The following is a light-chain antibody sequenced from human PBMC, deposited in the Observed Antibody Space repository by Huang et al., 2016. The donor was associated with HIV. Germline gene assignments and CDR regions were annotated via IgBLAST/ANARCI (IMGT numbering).Light chain of an antibody. V-gene: IGKV3-15*01. CDR3: QQYNTWPPYT. Sequence: EIVMTQSPATLSVSPGERATLSCRASQSVSNNLAWYQQKPGQPPRLLIDGASTRATGIPARFSGSGSGTEFTLTLSSLQSEDFAVYYCQQYNTWPPYTFGQGTKLEIK. CDR2: GAS. J-gene: IGKJ2*01. CDR1: QSVSNN.